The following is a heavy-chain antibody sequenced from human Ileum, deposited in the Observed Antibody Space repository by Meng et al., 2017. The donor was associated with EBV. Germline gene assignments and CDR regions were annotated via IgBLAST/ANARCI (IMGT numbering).Heavy chain of an antibody. V-gene: IGHV4-30-4*01. Sequence: VRPQELGPGLVTPSQTLSLTCAVSGRSISSGAYHWSWIRQPPGKGLEWIGFIDYGGSTYSNPSLKSRVTMSIDTSNNQFSLRLFSVTAADTAVYYCARPIAAAGWFDPWGQGTLVTVSS. CDR1: GRSISSGAYH. D-gene: IGHD6-13*01. CDR2: IDYGGST. J-gene: IGHJ5*02. CDR3: ARPIAAAGWFDP.